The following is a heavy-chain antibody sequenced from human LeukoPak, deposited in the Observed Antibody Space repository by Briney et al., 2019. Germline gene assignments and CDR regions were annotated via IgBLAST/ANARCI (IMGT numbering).Heavy chain of an antibody. V-gene: IGHV1-46*01. D-gene: IGHD6-19*01. J-gene: IGHJ5*02. Sequence: GASVKVSCKASGYTFTSYYMHWVRQAPGQGLAWMGIINPSGGSTSYAQKFQGRVTMTRDTSTSTVYMELSSLRSEDTAVYYCARDWSSGILVNWFDPWGQGTLVTVSS. CDR1: GYTFTSYY. CDR2: INPSGGST. CDR3: ARDWSSGILVNWFDP.